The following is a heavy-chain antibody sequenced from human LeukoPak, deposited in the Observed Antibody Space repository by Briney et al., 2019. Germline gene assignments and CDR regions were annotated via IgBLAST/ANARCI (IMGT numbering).Heavy chain of an antibody. J-gene: IGHJ4*02. V-gene: IGHV1-8*01. Sequence: EASVKVSCKASGYTFTSYDINWVRQATGQGLEWMGWMNPNSGNTGYAQKFQGRATMTRNTSISTAYMELSSLRSEDTAVYYCARYIPRSGLRYFDYWGQGTLVTVSS. CDR3: ARYIPRSGLRYFDY. D-gene: IGHD6-19*01. CDR1: GYTFTSYD. CDR2: MNPNSGNT.